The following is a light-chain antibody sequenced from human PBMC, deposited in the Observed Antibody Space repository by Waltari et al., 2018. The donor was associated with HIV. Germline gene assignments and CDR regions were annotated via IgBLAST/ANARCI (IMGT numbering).Light chain of an antibody. Sequence: IVLPQPPATLYLFPGERATLSCGASQIVSSYLAWYQQKPGQAPRLRIYDASNRATGIPARFSGSGSGTDVTLTISSLEPEDFAVYYRQQRSNSYTFGQGTKLEIK. CDR2: DAS. CDR3: QQRSNSYT. V-gene: IGKV3-11*01. J-gene: IGKJ2*01. CDR1: QIVSSY.